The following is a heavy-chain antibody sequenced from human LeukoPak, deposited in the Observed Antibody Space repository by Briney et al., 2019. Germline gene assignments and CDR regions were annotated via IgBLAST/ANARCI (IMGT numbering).Heavy chain of an antibody. CDR3: ANGGRGYSYGCFDY. D-gene: IGHD5-18*01. V-gene: IGHV3-23*01. J-gene: IGHJ4*02. Sequence: GGSLRLFRAASGFTFSSHAMRSARQAPGKGLEWVSAISGSGGSTYYADSVKGRFTISRDNSKNTLYLQMNSLRAEDTAVYYCANGGRGYSYGCFDYWGQGTLVTVSS. CDR2: ISGSGGST. CDR1: GFTFSSHA.